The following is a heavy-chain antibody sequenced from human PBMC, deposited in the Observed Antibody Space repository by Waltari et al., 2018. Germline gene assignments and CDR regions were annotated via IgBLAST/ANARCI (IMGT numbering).Heavy chain of an antibody. CDR2: INSDGTST. CDR3: ASIVDYCALPVDY. J-gene: IGHJ4*02. D-gene: IGHD4-17*01. Sequence: EVQLVESGGALVQPGGSLRLSCAETGFSFSSYWMHWVRQAPWKGLIWVSFINSDGTSTNSAVSVKGRFTISRDNAKNPLYLQMNSLRAEDTAVYYCASIVDYCALPVDYWCQGTLVTVSS. V-gene: IGHV3-74*01. CDR1: GFSFSSYW.